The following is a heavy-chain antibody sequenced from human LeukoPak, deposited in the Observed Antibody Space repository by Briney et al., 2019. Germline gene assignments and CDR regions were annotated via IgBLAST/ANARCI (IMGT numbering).Heavy chain of an antibody. CDR1: GIIFSDFG. CDR3: AKATCSGASCFSNSRDAFDV. J-gene: IGHJ3*01. V-gene: IGHV3-33*06. CDR2: IWYDGSNK. D-gene: IGHD2-15*01. Sequence: GGSLRLSCAASGIIFSDFGVHWVRQAPGKGLEWMAIIWYDGSNKYYADSVKGRFTISRDNSQNTMYLQMNSLRAEDSAVYYCAKATCSGASCFSNSRDAFDVWGQGTMVTVSS.